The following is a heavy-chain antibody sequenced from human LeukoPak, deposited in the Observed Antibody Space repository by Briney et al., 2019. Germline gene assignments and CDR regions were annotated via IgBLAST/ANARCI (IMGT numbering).Heavy chain of an antibody. CDR2: IKSKSDGGTT. Sequence: GGSLRLSCAASGFSFSDAWMSWVRQAPGKGLEWVGRIKSKSDGGTTDYIAPVEGRFSISRDDSKNTLYLQMNSLKTEDTAVYYCTTFLSFNGYRHWGQGTLVTVSS. V-gene: IGHV3-15*01. D-gene: IGHD3-16*02. J-gene: IGHJ1*01. CDR3: TTFLSFNGYRH. CDR1: GFSFSDAW.